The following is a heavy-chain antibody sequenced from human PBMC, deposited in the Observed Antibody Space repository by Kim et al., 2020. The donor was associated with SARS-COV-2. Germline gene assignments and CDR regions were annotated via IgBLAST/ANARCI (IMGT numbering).Heavy chain of an antibody. Sequence: SRVTISVDTSKNQFSLKLSSVTAADTAVYYCAREAGDSSSWYQVHNWFDPWGQGTLVTVSS. V-gene: IGHV4-34*01. D-gene: IGHD6-13*01. J-gene: IGHJ5*02. CDR3: AREAGDSSSWYQVHNWFDP.